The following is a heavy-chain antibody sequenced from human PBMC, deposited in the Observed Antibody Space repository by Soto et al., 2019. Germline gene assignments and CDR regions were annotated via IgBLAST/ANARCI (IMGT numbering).Heavy chain of an antibody. V-gene: IGHV4-31*03. CDR3: ARGIPVSGSFDY. Sequence: SETLSLTCTVSGDSIGRGGYYWTWIRQHPGKGLEWIAYIYTSGSTYYNPSLKSRVGISVDTSKNQFSLKLSSVTAADTAVYYCARGIPVSGSFDYWGQGTLVTVSS. J-gene: IGHJ4*02. CDR2: IYTSGST. D-gene: IGHD6-19*01. CDR1: GDSIGRGGYY.